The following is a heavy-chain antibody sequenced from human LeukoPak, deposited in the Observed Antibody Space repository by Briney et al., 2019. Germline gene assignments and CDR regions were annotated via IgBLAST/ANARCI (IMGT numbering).Heavy chain of an antibody. CDR2: ISAYNGDT. CDR1: GYSFTSYG. CDR3: ARSAYDSSGYYLFDY. D-gene: IGHD3-22*01. Sequence: ASVKVSCKASGYSFTSYGISWVRQAPGQGLEWMGWISAYNGDTKYAQNLQGRVAMTTDTSTSTAYMELRDPRSDDTAVYYCARSAYDSSGYYLFDYWGQGTLVTVSS. V-gene: IGHV1-18*01. J-gene: IGHJ4*02.